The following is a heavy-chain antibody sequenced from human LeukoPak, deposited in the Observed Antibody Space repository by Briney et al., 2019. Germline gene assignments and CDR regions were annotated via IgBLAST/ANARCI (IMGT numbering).Heavy chain of an antibody. CDR3: ATYYYDSSGYLAGFDY. J-gene: IGHJ4*02. CDR2: INPSGGST. Sequence: ASVKVSCKASGYTFTSYYMHWVRQAPGQGLEWMGIINPSGGSTSYARKFQGRVTMTRDTSTSTVYMELSSLRSEDTAVYYCATYYYDSSGYLAGFDYWGQGTLVTVSS. D-gene: IGHD3-22*01. V-gene: IGHV1-46*01. CDR1: GYTFTSYY.